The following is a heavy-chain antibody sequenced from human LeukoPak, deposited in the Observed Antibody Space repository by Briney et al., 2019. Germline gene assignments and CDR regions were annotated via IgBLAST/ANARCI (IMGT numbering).Heavy chain of an antibody. V-gene: IGHV3-23*01. D-gene: IGHD3-3*01. CDR3: ATSSIFGVVFH. Sequence: GGSLRLSCAASGFTFSSYAMSGVRHAPGKGLEGVSVICGSSSSTKYAGAVKSRLTISRENSTNTLYLQLNSLRGEDTAVYYCATSSIFGVVFHWGQGTLVTVSS. J-gene: IGHJ4*02. CDR2: ICGSSSST. CDR1: GFTFSSYA.